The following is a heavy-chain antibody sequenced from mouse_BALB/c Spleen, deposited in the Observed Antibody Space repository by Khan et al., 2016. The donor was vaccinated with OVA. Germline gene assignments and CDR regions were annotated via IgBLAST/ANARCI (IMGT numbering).Heavy chain of an antibody. J-gene: IGHJ3*01. D-gene: IGHD4-1*01. CDR1: GYTFTRSW. CDR3: TTRNWDVAWSAY. V-gene: IGHV1-5*01. Sequence: VQLNQSGTVLARSGASVKMSCKASGYTFTRSWMHWVKQWPGQGLEWIGAIYPGNGDTNYDAKFQGKANLTAVTSTNTAYMELSSLTTEDSAVYDYTTRNWDVAWSAYWGQGTMVTVSA. CDR2: IYPGNGDT.